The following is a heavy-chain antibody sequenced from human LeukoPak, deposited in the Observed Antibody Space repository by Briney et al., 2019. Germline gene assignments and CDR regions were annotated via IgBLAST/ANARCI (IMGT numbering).Heavy chain of an antibody. CDR3: ARDSDYGDYYYGMDV. D-gene: IGHD4-17*01. J-gene: IGHJ6*02. V-gene: IGHV3-66*01. CDR2: IYSGGST. Sequence: GGSLRLSCAASGFTFSSNYMSWVRQAPGKGLEWVSVIYSGGSTYYADSVKGRFTISRDNSKTTLYLQMNSLRAEDTAVYYCARDSDYGDYYYGMDVWGQGTTVTVSS. CDR1: GFTFSSNY.